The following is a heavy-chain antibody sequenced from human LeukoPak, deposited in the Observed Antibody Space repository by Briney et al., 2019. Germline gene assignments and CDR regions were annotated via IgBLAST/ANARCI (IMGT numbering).Heavy chain of an antibody. Sequence: PGGSLRLSCAASGFTFSSYGMHWVRQAPGKGLEWVAVIWYDGSNKYYADSVKGRFTISRDNSKNTLYLQMNSLRAEDTAVYYCARGFLSSSAENDAFDIWGQGTMVTVSS. V-gene: IGHV3-33*01. D-gene: IGHD6-13*01. CDR2: IWYDGSNK. J-gene: IGHJ3*02. CDR1: GFTFSSYG. CDR3: ARGFLSSSAENDAFDI.